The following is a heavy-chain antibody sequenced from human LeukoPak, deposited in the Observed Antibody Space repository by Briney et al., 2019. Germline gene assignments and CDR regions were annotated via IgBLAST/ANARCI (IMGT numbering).Heavy chain of an antibody. D-gene: IGHD6-19*01. CDR2: IYGSGYT. J-gene: IGHJ2*01. V-gene: IGHV4-59*08. CDR1: GGSISGWY. Sequence: SETLSLTCTVSGGSISGWYWSWIRQPPGKGLEWIGYIYGSGYTNYNPSLKSRVTMSIDTSKNHFSLKLSSVTAADTAVYYCARHRLEQWLIWYFDLWGRGTLVTVSS. CDR3: ARHRLEQWLIWYFDL.